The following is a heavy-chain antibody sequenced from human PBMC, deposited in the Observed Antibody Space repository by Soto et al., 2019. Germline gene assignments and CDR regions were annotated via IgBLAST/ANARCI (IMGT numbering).Heavy chain of an antibody. V-gene: IGHV1-69*06. Sequence: QVQLVQSGAEVKKPGSSVKVSCKASGGTFSSYVITWVRKAPGQGLEWMGGIIAAFGPANYAQKFQGRVTVTADKSTDTAYMGLSSLRPEAAAIYFCVMGGGWGAIDYWGQGTRVTVSS. D-gene: IGHD3-16*01. J-gene: IGHJ4*02. CDR3: VMGGGWGAIDY. CDR1: GGTFSSYV. CDR2: IIAAFGPA.